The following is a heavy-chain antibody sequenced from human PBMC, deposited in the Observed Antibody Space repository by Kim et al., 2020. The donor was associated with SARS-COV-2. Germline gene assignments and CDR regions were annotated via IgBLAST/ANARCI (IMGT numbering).Heavy chain of an antibody. D-gene: IGHD3-9*01. CDR1: GYTFTSYD. CDR3: ARVPSDWLPLPDY. J-gene: IGHJ4*02. V-gene: IGHV1-8*01. Sequence: ASVKVSCKASGYTFTSYDINWVRQATGQGLEWMGWMNPNSGNTGYAQKFQGRVTMTRNTSISTAYMELSSLRSEDTAVYYCARVPSDWLPLPDYWGQGTLVTVSS. CDR2: MNPNSGNT.